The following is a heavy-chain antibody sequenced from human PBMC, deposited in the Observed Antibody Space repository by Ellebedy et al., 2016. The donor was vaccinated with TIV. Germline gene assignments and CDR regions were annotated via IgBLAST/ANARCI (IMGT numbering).Heavy chain of an antibody. CDR3: ATGVTYFDY. CDR1: GYIFTSYW. D-gene: IGHD2-21*02. J-gene: IGHJ4*02. CDR2: INLSDSYT. V-gene: IGHV5-10-1*01. Sequence: GESLKISCKVSGYIFTSYWITWVRQMPGKGLEWMGRINLSDSYTNYSPSFQGHVTISADKYITTAYLQWSGLRASDSALYYCATGVTYFDYWGQGTLVTVSS.